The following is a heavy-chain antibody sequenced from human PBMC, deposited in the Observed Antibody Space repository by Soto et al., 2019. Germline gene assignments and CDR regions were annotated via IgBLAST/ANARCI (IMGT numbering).Heavy chain of an antibody. V-gene: IGHV4-34*01. J-gene: IGHJ4*02. CDR2: INHSGST. Sequence: PSETLSLTCAVYGGSFSGYYWSWIRQPPGKGLEWIGEINHSGSTNYNPSLKSRVTISVDTSKNQFSLKLSSVTAADTAVYYCARGRTVTVDYWGQGTLVTVSS. CDR1: GGSFSGYY. D-gene: IGHD4-17*01. CDR3: ARGRTVTVDY.